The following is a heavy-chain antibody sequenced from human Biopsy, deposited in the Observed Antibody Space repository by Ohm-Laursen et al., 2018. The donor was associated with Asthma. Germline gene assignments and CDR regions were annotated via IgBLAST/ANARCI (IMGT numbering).Heavy chain of an antibody. V-gene: IGHV3-7*01. Sequence: SLSLSCSASGFTFGDYWMSWVRQVPGKGLEWVANIKHDGTEKNHVDSLKGRFTISRDNAKNSLYLQMNSLRAEGTAVYYCARTFHFWSPYHAEHYQLWGQGTLVTVPS. CDR3: ARTFHFWSPYHAEHYQL. CDR2: IKHDGTEK. CDR1: GFTFGDYW. J-gene: IGHJ1*01. D-gene: IGHD3-3*02.